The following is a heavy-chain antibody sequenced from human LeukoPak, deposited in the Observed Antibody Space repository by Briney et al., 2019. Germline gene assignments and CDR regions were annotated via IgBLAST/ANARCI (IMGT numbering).Heavy chain of an antibody. CDR2: IYHSGST. J-gene: IGHJ4*02. CDR3: ARAGYDSSGYYSNFDY. D-gene: IGHD3-22*01. V-gene: IGHV4-30-2*01. Sequence: SQTLSLTCTVSGGSISSGGYYWSWIRQPPGKGLEWIGYIYHSGSTYYNPSLKSRVTISVDRSKNQFSLKLSSVTAADTAVYYCARAGYDSSGYYSNFDYWGQGTLVTVSS. CDR1: GGSISSGGYY.